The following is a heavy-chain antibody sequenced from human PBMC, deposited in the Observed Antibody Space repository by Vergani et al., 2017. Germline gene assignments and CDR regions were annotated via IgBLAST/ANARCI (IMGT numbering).Heavy chain of an antibody. J-gene: IGHJ6*02. CDR1: GSTFTSYY. V-gene: IGHV1-46*01. CDR2: INPSGGST. D-gene: IGHD6-13*01. CDR3: ARGGLAAGYYYGMDV. Sequence: QLQLVPSGAELKKPGASVKVSCKASGSTFTSYYMHWVRQAPGQGLDWMGIINPSGGSTSYAQKFQGRVTMTRDTSTSTVYMELSSLRSEDTAVYYCARGGLAAGYYYGMDVWGQGTTVTVSS.